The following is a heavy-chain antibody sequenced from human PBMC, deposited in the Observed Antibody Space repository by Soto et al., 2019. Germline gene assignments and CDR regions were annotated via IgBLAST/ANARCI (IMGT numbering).Heavy chain of an antibody. CDR1: GGSISSGGYY. CDR2: IYYSGST. V-gene: IGHV4-31*03. Sequence: SETLSLTCTVSGGSISSGGYYWSWIRQHPEKGLEWIGYIYYSGSTYYNPSLKSRVTISVDTSKDQFSLKLSSVTAADTAVFYCARDDFDYYGSGRWFDPWGQGTLVTVSS. J-gene: IGHJ5*02. D-gene: IGHD3-10*01. CDR3: ARDDFDYYGSGRWFDP.